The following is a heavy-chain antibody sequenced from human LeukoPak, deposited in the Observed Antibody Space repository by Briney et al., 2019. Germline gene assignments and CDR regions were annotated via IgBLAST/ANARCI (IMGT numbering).Heavy chain of an antibody. CDR3: ERAIPDYDILTGYSADWFDP. J-gene: IGHJ5*02. CDR2: IKQDGSEK. V-gene: IGHV3-7*01. D-gene: IGHD3-9*01. Sequence: GGSLRLSCAASGFTFSSYWMSWVRQAPGKGLEWVANIKQDGSEKCYVDSVKGRFTISRDNAKNSLYLQMNSLRAEDTAVYYCERAIPDYDILTGYSADWFDPWGQGTLVTVSS. CDR1: GFTFSSYW.